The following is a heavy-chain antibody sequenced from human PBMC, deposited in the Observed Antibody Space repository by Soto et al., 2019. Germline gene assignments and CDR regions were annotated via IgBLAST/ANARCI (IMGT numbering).Heavy chain of an antibody. J-gene: IGHJ4*02. V-gene: IGHV1-8*01. CDR3: ARGVEMYYYGSGSSDY. CDR2: MNPNSGNT. D-gene: IGHD3-10*01. CDR1: GYTFTSYD. Sequence: GASVKVSCKASGYTFTSYDINWVRQATGQGLEWMGWMNPNSGNTGYAQKFQGRVTMTRNTSISTAYMELSSLRSEDTAVYYCARGVEMYYYGSGSSDYWGQGTLVTVSS.